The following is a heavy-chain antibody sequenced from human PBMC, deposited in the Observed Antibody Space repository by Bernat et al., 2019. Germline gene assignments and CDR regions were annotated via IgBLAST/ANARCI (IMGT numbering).Heavy chain of an antibody. J-gene: IGHJ6*02. V-gene: IGHV3-74*01. CDR1: GFTFSSYW. D-gene: IGHD2-15*01. CDR3: ARVGYCSGGSCYIYGMDV. CDR2: INSDGSST. Sequence: EVQLVESGGGLVQPGGSLRLSCAASGFTFSSYWMHWVRQAPGKGLVWVSRINSDGSSTSYADSVKGRFTISRDNAKNTLYLQMNSLRAEDTAVYYCARVGYCSGGSCYIYGMDVWGQGTTVTVSS.